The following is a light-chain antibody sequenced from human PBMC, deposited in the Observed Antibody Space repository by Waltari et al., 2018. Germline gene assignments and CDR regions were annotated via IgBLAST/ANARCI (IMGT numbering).Light chain of an antibody. CDR3: QSFDSNLTVVV. Sequence: QSVLTQPPSVSGAPGQRVSISCNGSSPNIGAGYGVHWYQHLPGAAPSLFIYETNNRPACVPDRFSGSKSGTSASLAITGLQPEDEADYYCQSFDSNLTVVVFGGGTKLTVL. J-gene: IGLJ2*01. CDR1: SPNIGAGYG. V-gene: IGLV1-40*01. CDR2: ETN.